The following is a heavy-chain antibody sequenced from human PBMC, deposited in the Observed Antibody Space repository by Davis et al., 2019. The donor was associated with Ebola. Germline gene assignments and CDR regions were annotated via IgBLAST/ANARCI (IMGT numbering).Heavy chain of an antibody. CDR1: GYSFTSYW. V-gene: IGHV5-51*01. CDR2: IYPGDSDT. CDR3: ARSLFTFGGVIAPAVDY. J-gene: IGHJ4*02. D-gene: IGHD3-16*02. Sequence: KVSCKGSGYSFTSYWIGWVRQMPGKGLEWMGIIYPGDSDTRYSPSFQGQVTISADKSISTAYLQWSSLKASDTAMYYCARSLFTFGGVIAPAVDYWGQGTLVTVSS.